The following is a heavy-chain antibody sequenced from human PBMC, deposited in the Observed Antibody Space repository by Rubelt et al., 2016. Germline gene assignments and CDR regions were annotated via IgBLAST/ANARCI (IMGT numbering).Heavy chain of an antibody. CDR1: GGSITSYY. J-gene: IGHJ4*02. D-gene: IGHD2-8*02. Sequence: QVQLQESGPGLVKPSETLSLTCTVSGGSITSYYWSWIRQPPGKGLEWIGYIYYNGSTNYNPSLKSRVTISVDTSKKQFSLKLSSVTAADTAVYYSARIDFNTWSPYFDYWGQGTLVTVSS. CDR3: ARIDFNTWSPYFDY. CDR2: IYYNGST. V-gene: IGHV4-59*12.